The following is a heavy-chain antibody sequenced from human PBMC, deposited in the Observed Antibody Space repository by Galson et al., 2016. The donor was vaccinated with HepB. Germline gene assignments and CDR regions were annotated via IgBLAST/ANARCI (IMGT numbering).Heavy chain of an antibody. CDR2: IHHSGST. Sequence: ETLSLTCAVYGGSFSGYNWTWIRQPPGKGLEWIGEIHHSGSTIYNPSLKSRVTTSVDSSKDQLSLSLRSVTAADTAVYYCARPRSGPVGGNYYMDVWGQGTTVTISS. CDR3: ARPRSGPVGGNYYMDV. V-gene: IGHV4-34*01. J-gene: IGHJ6*02. D-gene: IGHD6-19*01. CDR1: GGSFSGYN.